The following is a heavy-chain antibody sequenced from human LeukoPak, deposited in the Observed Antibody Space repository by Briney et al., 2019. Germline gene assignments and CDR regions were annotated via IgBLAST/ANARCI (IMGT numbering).Heavy chain of an antibody. D-gene: IGHD1-14*01. CDR1: GGSISSYY. CDR2: IYYSGST. V-gene: IGHV4-59*01. Sequence: SETLSLTCTVSGGSISSYYWSWIRQPPGKGLEWIGYIYYSGSTNYNPSLKSRVTISVDTSKNQFSLKLSFVTAADTAAYYCARARHRTRFDPWGQGTLVTVSS. CDR3: ARARHRTRFDP. J-gene: IGHJ5*02.